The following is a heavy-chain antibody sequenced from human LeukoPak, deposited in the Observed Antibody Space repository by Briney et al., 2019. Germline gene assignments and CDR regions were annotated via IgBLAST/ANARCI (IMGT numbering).Heavy chain of an antibody. CDR2: INTNTGNP. Sequence: GASVKVSCKASGYTFTSYAMNWVRQAPGQGLEWMGWINTNTGNPTYAQGFTGRFVFSLDTSVSTAYLQISSLKAEDTAVYYCARPYCSSTSCYGMDVWGQGTTVTVSS. V-gene: IGHV7-4-1*02. CDR3: ARPYCSSTSCYGMDV. CDR1: GYTFTSYA. J-gene: IGHJ6*02. D-gene: IGHD2-2*01.